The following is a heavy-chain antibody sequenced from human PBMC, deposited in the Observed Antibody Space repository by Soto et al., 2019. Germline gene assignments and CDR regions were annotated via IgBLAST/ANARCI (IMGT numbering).Heavy chain of an antibody. D-gene: IGHD6-6*01. CDR2: IFPGDSDT. V-gene: IGHV5-51*01. J-gene: IGHJ4*02. CDR1: GYTFSNHW. CDR3: ASHSGACDSSSPFNY. Sequence: PGESLNTSCKGSGYTFSNHWIGWVRQMPGKGLEWLGIIFPGDSDTKYSPSSQGQVTISADKSISTAFLQWSSLKASATAIYYCASHSGACDSSSPFNYWGQGTPVTVSS.